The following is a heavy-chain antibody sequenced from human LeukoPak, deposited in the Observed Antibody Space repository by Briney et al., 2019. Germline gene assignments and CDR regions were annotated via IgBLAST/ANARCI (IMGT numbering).Heavy chain of an antibody. J-gene: IGHJ4*02. CDR1: GYTLTELS. CDR3: ARALGEWDHIDY. CDR2: FDPEDGET. V-gene: IGHV1-24*01. Sequence: ASVKVSCKVSGYTLTELSMHWVRQAPGKGLEWMGGFDPEDGETIYAQKFQGRVTMTEDTSTDTAYMELSSLRSEDTAVYYCARALGEWDHIDYWGQETLVTVSS. D-gene: IGHD3-16*01.